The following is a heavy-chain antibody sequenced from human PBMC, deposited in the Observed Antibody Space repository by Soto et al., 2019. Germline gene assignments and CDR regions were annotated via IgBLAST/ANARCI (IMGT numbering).Heavy chain of an antibody. CDR1: GFTVSSSY. CDR2: IYSGGTT. V-gene: IGHV3-53*01. Sequence: LRLSCAASGFTVSSSYMSWVRQAPGKGLEWVSLIYSGGTTYHADSVKGRFTISRDNSKNTLYLQMSSLRAEDTAVYYCARGTTSNSPPTWGQGTLVTVSS. D-gene: IGHD1-1*01. J-gene: IGHJ5*02. CDR3: ARGTTSNSPPT.